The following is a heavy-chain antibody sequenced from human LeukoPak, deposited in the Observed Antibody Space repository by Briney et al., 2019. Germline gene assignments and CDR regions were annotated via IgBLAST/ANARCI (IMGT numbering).Heavy chain of an antibody. CDR3: ATSPEYYYASGSYRNRDY. CDR2: IYYSGST. D-gene: IGHD3-10*01. CDR1: GGSISSGDYY. J-gene: IGHJ4*02. Sequence: SETLSLTCTVSGGSISSGDYYWSWIRQTPGKGLDWIGYIYYSGSTYYNPSLKSRVTISVDTSKNQFSLKLSSVTAADTAVYYCATSPEYYYASGSYRNRDYWGQGTLVTVSS. V-gene: IGHV4-30-4*08.